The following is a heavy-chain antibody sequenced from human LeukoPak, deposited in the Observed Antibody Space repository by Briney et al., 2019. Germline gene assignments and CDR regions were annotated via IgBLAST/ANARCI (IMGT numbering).Heavy chain of an antibody. Sequence: PGRSLRLSCAASGFTFSSYAMHWVRQAPGKGLEWVAVISYDGSNKYYADSVKGRFTISRDNAKNSLYLQMNSLRAEDTAVYYYARGEVGATWRLRYYFDYWGQGTLVTVSS. J-gene: IGHJ4*02. CDR1: GFTFSSYA. CDR3: ARGEVGATWRLRYYFDY. D-gene: IGHD1-26*01. CDR2: ISYDGSNK. V-gene: IGHV3-30*04.